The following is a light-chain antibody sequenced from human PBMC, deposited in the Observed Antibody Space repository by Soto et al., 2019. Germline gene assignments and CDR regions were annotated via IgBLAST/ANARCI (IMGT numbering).Light chain of an antibody. J-gene: IGKJ4*02. CDR2: GAA. V-gene: IGKV3-15*01. CDR3: QQYHSSPA. CDR1: QSVFSS. Sequence: EIVMTQSPATLSVSPGERVTLSCRASQSVFSSLAWYQQKPGQAPRLLIYGAATRATGIPARFSGSGSGTEFTPTISRLQSEDFAVYYCQQYHSSPAFGRGTKVEIK.